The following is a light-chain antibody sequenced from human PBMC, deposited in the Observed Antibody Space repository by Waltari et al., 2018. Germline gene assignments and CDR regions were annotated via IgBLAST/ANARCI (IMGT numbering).Light chain of an antibody. CDR1: KLRNKY. V-gene: IGLV3-1*01. CDR2: QDT. Sequence: SYELTQPPSVSVSPGQTASITCPGDKLRNKYASWYQQKPGQSPVLVIYQDTKRPSGIPERFSGSNSGNTATLTISGTQAMDEADYYCQAWDSSTAVVFGGGAKLTVL. J-gene: IGLJ2*01. CDR3: QAWDSSTAVV.